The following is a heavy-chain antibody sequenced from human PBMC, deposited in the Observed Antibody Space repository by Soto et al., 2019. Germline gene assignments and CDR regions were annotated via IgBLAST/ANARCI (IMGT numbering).Heavy chain of an antibody. CDR1: GGTFSSYA. V-gene: IGHV1-69*05. D-gene: IGHD5-12*01. CDR2: ISPINGTT. J-gene: IGHJ4*02. Sequence: ASVKVSCKASGGTFSSYAISWVRQAPGQGLEWMGGISPINGTTNYAQKLQGRVTMTTDTSTSTAYMELRSLRSEDTAVYYCATRRRDGYNWVYFDYWGQGTLVTVSS. CDR3: ATRRRDGYNWVYFDY.